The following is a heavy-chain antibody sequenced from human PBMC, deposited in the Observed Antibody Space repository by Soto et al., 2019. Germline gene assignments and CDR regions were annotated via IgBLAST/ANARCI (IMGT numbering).Heavy chain of an antibody. CDR1: GGSISSGGYS. J-gene: IGHJ4*02. Sequence: SETLSLTCAVSGGSISSGGYSWSWIRQPPGKGLEWIGYIYHSGSTYYNPSLKSRVTISVDRSKNQFSLKLSSVTAADTAVYYCAREVSGYSGYDVYYFDYWGQGTLVTVSS. D-gene: IGHD5-12*01. CDR2: IYHSGST. V-gene: IGHV4-30-2*01. CDR3: AREVSGYSGYDVYYFDY.